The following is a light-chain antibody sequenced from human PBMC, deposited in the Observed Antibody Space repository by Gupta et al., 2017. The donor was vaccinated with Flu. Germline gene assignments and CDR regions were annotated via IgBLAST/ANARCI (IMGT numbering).Light chain of an antibody. V-gene: IGLV2-8*01. J-gene: IGLJ3*02. Sequence: SVTVSCTGTSSDVGGSNYVSWYQQHPGKAPKLMIYGVSKRPSGVPDRFSGSKSGNTASLTVSGLQAEDEADYYCSSYAGSNNWVFGGGTKLTVL. CDR2: GVS. CDR3: SSYAGSNNWV. CDR1: SSDVGGSNY.